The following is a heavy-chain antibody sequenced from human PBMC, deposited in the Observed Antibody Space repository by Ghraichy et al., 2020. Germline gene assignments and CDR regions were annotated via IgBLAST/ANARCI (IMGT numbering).Heavy chain of an antibody. Sequence: GGSLRLSCAASGFIFSSYAMSWVRQAPGKGLEWVSAISGSGGSTYYADSVKGRFTISRDNSKNTLYLQMNSLRAEDTAVYYCAKGHGDIVATIVVPFDYSGQGTLVTVSS. D-gene: IGHD5-12*01. CDR3: AKGHGDIVATIVVPFDY. V-gene: IGHV3-23*01. J-gene: IGHJ4*02. CDR1: GFIFSSYA. CDR2: ISGSGGST.